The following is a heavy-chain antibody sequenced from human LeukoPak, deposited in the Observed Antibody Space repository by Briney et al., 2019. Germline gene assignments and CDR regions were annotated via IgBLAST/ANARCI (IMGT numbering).Heavy chain of an antibody. V-gene: IGHV1-18*01. Sequence: ASVKVSCKASGYTFTSYGISWVRQAPGQGLEWMGWLSAYNGNTNYAQKLQGRVTMTTDTSTSTAYMELRSLRSDDTAVYYCARISHSSSWYIHYYYGMDVWGQGTTVTVSS. CDR2: LSAYNGNT. CDR3: ARISHSSSWYIHYYYGMDV. J-gene: IGHJ6*02. D-gene: IGHD6-13*01. CDR1: GYTFTSYG.